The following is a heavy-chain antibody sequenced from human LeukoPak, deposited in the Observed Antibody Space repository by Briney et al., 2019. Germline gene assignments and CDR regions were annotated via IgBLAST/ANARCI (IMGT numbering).Heavy chain of an antibody. D-gene: IGHD3-16*01. V-gene: IGHV1-46*01. Sequence: ASVTVSCTALGYPFTAFSPHWVRQAPGQGPEWMAIINPGIFTTTYAQKLQDRITVTSDTSTATVYMELRSLRLEDTAVYFCARDWAHGSFDLWGQGTLVTVSS. J-gene: IGHJ4*02. CDR2: INPGIFTT. CDR3: ARDWAHGSFDL. CDR1: GYPFTAFS.